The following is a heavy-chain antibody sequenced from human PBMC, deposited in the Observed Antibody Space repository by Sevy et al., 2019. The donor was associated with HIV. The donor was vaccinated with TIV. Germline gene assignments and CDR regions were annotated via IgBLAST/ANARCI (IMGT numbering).Heavy chain of an antibody. J-gene: IGHJ4*02. D-gene: IGHD1-26*01. CDR1: GFTFSSYN. CDR2: ISSSSSYV. Sequence: GGSLRLSCVASGFTFSSYNMNWVRQAPGKGLEWVSSISSSSSYVYHANSVKGRFTMSRDNAKNSRYLQMNSRRAEDTAVYYCAKWDADRRWYFDYWGQGTLVTVSS. V-gene: IGHV3-21*06. CDR3: AKWDADRRWYFDY.